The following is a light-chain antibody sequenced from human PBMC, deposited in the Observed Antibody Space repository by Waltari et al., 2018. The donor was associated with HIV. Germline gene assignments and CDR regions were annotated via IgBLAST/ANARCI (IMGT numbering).Light chain of an antibody. V-gene: IGKV1-39*01. Sequence: DIQMTQSPSSLSASVGDSVTITCRASQTVTNKVNWYQQKPGKAPKVLIYDASTLQSGVPSRFRGGGSWTDFTLTITSLQLDDFATYFCQQSFSSPLTFGQGTKVEIK. CDR2: DAS. CDR1: QTVTNK. J-gene: IGKJ1*01. CDR3: QQSFSSPLT.